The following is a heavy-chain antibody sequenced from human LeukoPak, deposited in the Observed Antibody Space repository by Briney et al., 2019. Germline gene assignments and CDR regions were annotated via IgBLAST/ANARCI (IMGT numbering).Heavy chain of an antibody. CDR1: GGSLSSYY. V-gene: IGHV4-59*12. CDR2: IYYSGST. Sequence: SETLSLTCTVSGGSLSSYYWSWIRQPPGKGLEWIGNIYYSGSTNYNPSLKSRVTISVDTSKNQFSLKLSSVTAADTAVYYCASPPYDSSGYCSAFDIWGQGTMVTVSS. CDR3: ASPPYDSSGYCSAFDI. D-gene: IGHD3-22*01. J-gene: IGHJ3*02.